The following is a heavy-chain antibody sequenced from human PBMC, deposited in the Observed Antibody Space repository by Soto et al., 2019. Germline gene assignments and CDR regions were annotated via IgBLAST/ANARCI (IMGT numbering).Heavy chain of an antibody. D-gene: IGHD6-13*01. J-gene: IGHJ4*02. Sequence: EVQLVESGGGLVQPGGSLRLSCAASGFTFSSYSMNWVRQAPGKGLEWVSYISSSSSTIYYADSVKGRFTISRDNAKNALYLQMNSLRDEDTAVYYWARGYSSSPTPIVYWGQGTLVTVSS. CDR2: ISSSSSTI. V-gene: IGHV3-48*02. CDR1: GFTFSSYS. CDR3: ARGYSSSPTPIVY.